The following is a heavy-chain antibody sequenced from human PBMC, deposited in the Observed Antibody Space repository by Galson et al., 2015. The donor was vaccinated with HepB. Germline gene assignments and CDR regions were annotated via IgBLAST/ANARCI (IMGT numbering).Heavy chain of an antibody. CDR1: GFTFSSYW. J-gene: IGHJ6*03. CDR3: ARLTTVTTLDYYYYYMDV. V-gene: IGHV3-7*01. Sequence: SLRLSCAASGFTFSSYWMSWVRQAPGKGLEWVANIKQDGSEKYYVDSVKGRFTISRDNAKNSLYLQMNSLRAEDTAVYYCARLTTVTTLDYYYYYMDVWGKGTTVTVSS. CDR2: IKQDGSEK. D-gene: IGHD4-17*01.